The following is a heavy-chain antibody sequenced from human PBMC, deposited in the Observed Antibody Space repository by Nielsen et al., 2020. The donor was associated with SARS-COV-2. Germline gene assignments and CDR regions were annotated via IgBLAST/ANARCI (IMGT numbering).Heavy chain of an antibody. Sequence: ASVKVSCKVSGYTLTELSMHWVRQAPGKGLEWMGGFDPEDGETIYAQKFQGRVTMTEDTSTDTAYMELSSLRSEDKAVYYCATDHWARIAAAGAGWGAFDIWGQGKMVTVSS. D-gene: IGHD6-13*01. CDR1: GYTLTELS. J-gene: IGHJ3*02. V-gene: IGHV1-24*01. CDR3: ATDHWARIAAAGAGWGAFDI. CDR2: FDPEDGET.